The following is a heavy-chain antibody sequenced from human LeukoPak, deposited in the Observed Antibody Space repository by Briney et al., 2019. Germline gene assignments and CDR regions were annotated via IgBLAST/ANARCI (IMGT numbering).Heavy chain of an antibody. Sequence: ASVKVSCKASGYTFTGYYMHWVRHAPGQGLEWMGWINPNSGGTNYAQKFQGWVTMTRDTSISTAYMELSRLRSDDTAVYYCARASATVTTGGNFDYWGQGTLVTVSS. CDR3: ARASATVTTGGNFDY. CDR1: GYTFTGYY. D-gene: IGHD4-17*01. J-gene: IGHJ4*02. V-gene: IGHV1-2*04. CDR2: INPNSGGT.